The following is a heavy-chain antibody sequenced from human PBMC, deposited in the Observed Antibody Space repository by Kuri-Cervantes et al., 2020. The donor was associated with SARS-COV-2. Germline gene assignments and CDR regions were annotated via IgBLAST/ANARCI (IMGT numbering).Heavy chain of an antibody. V-gene: IGHV5-51*01. CDR2: IYPGDSDT. CDR1: GYSFSNFW. D-gene: IGHD3-10*01. CDR3: AIPRRDYGSGSRYGGFDY. Sequence: GESLKISWKGSGYSFSNFWIAWVRQMPGKGLEWMGIIYPGDSDTRYSPSFQGQVTISADKSISTAYLQWASLKASDTAMYYCAIPRRDYGSGSRYGGFDYWGQGTLVTVSS. J-gene: IGHJ4*02.